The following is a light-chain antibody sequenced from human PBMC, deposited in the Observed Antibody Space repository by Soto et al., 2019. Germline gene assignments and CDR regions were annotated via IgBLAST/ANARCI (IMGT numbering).Light chain of an antibody. CDR1: QGVSTY. V-gene: IGKV3-20*01. CDR3: QQYGSSPLFT. J-gene: IGKJ3*01. CDR2: GAS. Sequence: EIVMTHSPATLSVSPGGRATLSFRAGQGVSTYLGGDQQKPGQAPRLLIYGASSRATGIPDRFSGSGSGTDFTLTISRLEPEDFAVYYCQQYGSSPLFTFGPGTKVDI.